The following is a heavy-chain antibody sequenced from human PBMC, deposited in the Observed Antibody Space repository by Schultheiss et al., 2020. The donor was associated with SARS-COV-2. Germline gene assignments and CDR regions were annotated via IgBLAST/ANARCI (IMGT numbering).Heavy chain of an antibody. Sequence: GSLRLSCAASGFTFSSYAMSWVRQAPGEGLEWIGSIYHSGSTYYNPSLKSRVTISVDTSKNQFSLKLSSVTAADTAVYYCAKVGSGYSTPIYWYFDLWGRGTLVTVSS. CDR3: AKVGSGYSTPIYWYFDL. D-gene: IGHD3-22*01. J-gene: IGHJ2*01. CDR2: IYHSGST. CDR1: GFTFSSYA. V-gene: IGHV4-38-2*01.